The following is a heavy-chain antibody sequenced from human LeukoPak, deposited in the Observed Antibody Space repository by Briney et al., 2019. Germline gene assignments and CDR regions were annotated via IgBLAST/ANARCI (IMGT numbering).Heavy chain of an antibody. J-gene: IGHJ4*02. CDR2: IKQDGSEK. Sequence: GGSLRLSCAASGFTFSMYWITWVRQAPGKGLEWVANIKQDGSEKYYVDSVKGRFTISRDNAENSVYLQMNSLRAEDTAVYYCARDPGISAAGTVGYFDYWGQGTLVTVSS. V-gene: IGHV3-7*01. D-gene: IGHD6-13*01. CDR1: GFTFSMYW. CDR3: ARDPGISAAGTVGYFDY.